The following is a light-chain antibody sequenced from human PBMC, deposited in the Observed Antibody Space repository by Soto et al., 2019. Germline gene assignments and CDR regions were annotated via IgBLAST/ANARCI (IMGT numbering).Light chain of an antibody. Sequence: QSALTQPASVSEAPGQSITISCAGTSSDIGGYNYVSWYQQHPDKAPKLMIYGVTNRPSGVSDRFSGSKSGNTSSLTISWIQAEDEADYYCTSYTSSSTYVFGTGTKMTVL. CDR3: TSYTSSSTYV. CDR2: GVT. V-gene: IGLV2-14*01. J-gene: IGLJ1*01. CDR1: SSDIGGYNY.